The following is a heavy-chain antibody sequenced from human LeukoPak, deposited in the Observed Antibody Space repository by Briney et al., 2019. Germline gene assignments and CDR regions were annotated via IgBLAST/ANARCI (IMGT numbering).Heavy chain of an antibody. Sequence: SETLSLTCAVYGGSFSGYYWSWIRQPPGKGLEWIGEINHSGSTNYNPSLKSRVTISVDTSKSQFSLKLSSVTAADTAVYYCARGRRLTIFGVAASNRRSNWFDPWGQGTLVTVSS. D-gene: IGHD3-3*01. CDR3: ARGRRLTIFGVAASNRRSNWFDP. V-gene: IGHV4-34*01. CDR1: GGSFSGYY. J-gene: IGHJ5*02. CDR2: INHSGST.